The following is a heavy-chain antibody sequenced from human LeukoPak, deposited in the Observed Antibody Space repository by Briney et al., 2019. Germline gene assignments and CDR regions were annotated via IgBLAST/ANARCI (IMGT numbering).Heavy chain of an antibody. J-gene: IGHJ4*02. D-gene: IGHD3-22*01. CDR1: GYTFTGYY. CDR3: ARERNYDSNAFDY. Sequence: ASVKVSCKASGYTFTGYYMHWVRQAPGQGLEWMGWINPNSGGTNYAQKFQGRVTMTRDTSISTAYMELSRLRSDDTAVYYCARERNYDSNAFDYWGQRTLVTVSS. V-gene: IGHV1-2*02. CDR2: INPNSGGT.